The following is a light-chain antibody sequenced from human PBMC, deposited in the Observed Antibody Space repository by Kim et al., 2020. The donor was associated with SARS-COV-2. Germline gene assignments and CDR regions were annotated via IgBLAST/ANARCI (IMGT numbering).Light chain of an antibody. CDR3: QQLNTYPLT. J-gene: IGKJ3*01. Sequence: ASVGDRVTITCQASQGISSNLASYQQKPGKAPKLLIYAASTLQSGVPSRFSGSGSGTDFTLSISNLQPEDFATYFCQQLNTYPLTFGPGTKVDIK. V-gene: IGKV1-9*01. CDR1: QGISSN. CDR2: AAS.